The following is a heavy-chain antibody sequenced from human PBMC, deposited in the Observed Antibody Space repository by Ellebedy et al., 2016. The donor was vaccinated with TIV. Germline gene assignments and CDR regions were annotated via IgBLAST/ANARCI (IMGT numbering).Heavy chain of an antibody. CDR3: GRSGTPDY. CDR2: ISGSGSSI. Sequence: GGSLRLSXAASRFTFSDYYMSWIRQAPGKGLEWVSFISGSGSSIYYADSVKGRFTVSRDNAKNSLYLQMNSLRADDTAVYYCGRSGTPDYWGQGTLVTVSS. CDR1: RFTFSDYY. D-gene: IGHD2-2*01. J-gene: IGHJ4*02. V-gene: IGHV3-11*01.